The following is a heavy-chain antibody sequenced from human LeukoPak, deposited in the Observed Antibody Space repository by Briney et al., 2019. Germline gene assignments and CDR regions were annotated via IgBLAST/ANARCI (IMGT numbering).Heavy chain of an antibody. CDR1: GGSVSSYY. CDR3: ARTLIDHDVLRYFDWLSHAFDI. V-gene: IGHV4-59*08. J-gene: IGHJ3*02. CDR2: IYYSGST. D-gene: IGHD3-9*01. Sequence: PSETLSLTCTVSGGSVSSYYWSWIRQPPGKGLEWIGFIYYSGSTNYNPSLKSRVTISVDTSKNQFSLKLNSVTAADTAVYYCARTLIDHDVLRYFDWLSHAFDIWCQGTMVTVSS.